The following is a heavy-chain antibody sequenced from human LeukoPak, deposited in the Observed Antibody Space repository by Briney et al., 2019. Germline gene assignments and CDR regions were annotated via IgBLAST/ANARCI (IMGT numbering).Heavy chain of an antibody. Sequence: SETLSLTCTVSGGSIGSYYWSWIRQPPGKGLEWIGYIYYSGSTNYNPSLKSRVTISVDTSKNQFSLKLSSVTAADTAVYYCARANRDYYDSSGYYAFDYWGQGTLVTVSS. CDR2: IYYSGST. V-gene: IGHV4-59*01. J-gene: IGHJ4*02. D-gene: IGHD3-22*01. CDR3: ARANRDYYDSSGYYAFDY. CDR1: GGSIGSYY.